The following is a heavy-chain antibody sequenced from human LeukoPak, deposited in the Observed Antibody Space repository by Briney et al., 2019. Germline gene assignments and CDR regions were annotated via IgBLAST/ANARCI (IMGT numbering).Heavy chain of an antibody. CDR2: FSRGTT. Sequence: LPGASLRLSCAASGFTFTSYAMGWVRQAPGKGPEWVSAFSRGTTYYADSVKGRFTISRDHSKNTLYLQMNSLRGEDLAVYYCARDPGVEGGYYYYWGQGTLVTVSS. V-gene: IGHV3-23*01. D-gene: IGHD3-22*01. CDR1: GFTFTSYA. J-gene: IGHJ4*02. CDR3: ARDPGVEGGYYYY.